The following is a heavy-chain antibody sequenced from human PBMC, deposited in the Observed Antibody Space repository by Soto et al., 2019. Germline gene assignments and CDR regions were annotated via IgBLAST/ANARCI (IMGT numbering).Heavy chain of an antibody. CDR1: GFTFSSYS. J-gene: IGHJ4*02. CDR2: IRGGSDRI. Sequence: GGSLRLSCAASGFTFSSYSMNWARQAPGKGLEWVSYIRGGSDRIYYAESVEGRFTISRDNAKNSLYLQMNSLRDDDTAVYYCVRDYDWNLDYWGQGTLVTVSS. CDR3: VRDYDWNLDY. V-gene: IGHV3-48*02. D-gene: IGHD1-20*01.